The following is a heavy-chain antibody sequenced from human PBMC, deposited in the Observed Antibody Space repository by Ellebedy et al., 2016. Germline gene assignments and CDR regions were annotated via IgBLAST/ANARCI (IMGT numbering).Heavy chain of an antibody. CDR2: IYYSGSN. CDR1: GGPISRSY. Sequence: SETLSLTCTVSGGPISRSYWTWIRQPPGKGLEWVGNIYYSGSNNYNPSLKSRVTMSVDKSKNQLSLKLSSVTAADTAVYFCAAGIGVVGAGDFWGQGILVTVSS. CDR3: AAGIGVVGAGDF. V-gene: IGHV4-59*01. D-gene: IGHD2-2*01. J-gene: IGHJ4*02.